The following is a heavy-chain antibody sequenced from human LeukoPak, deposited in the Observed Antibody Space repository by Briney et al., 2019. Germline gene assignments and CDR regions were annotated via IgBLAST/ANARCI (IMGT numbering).Heavy chain of an antibody. Sequence: GGSLRLSCAASGFTFSSYGMHWVRQAPGKGLEWVAFIRYDGSNKYYADSVKGRFTISRGNSKNTLYLQMNSLRAEDTAVYYCAKGGEQLVYSPYFDYWGQGTLVTVSS. D-gene: IGHD6-6*01. CDR1: GFTFSSYG. CDR3: AKGGEQLVYSPYFDY. CDR2: IRYDGSNK. V-gene: IGHV3-30*02. J-gene: IGHJ4*02.